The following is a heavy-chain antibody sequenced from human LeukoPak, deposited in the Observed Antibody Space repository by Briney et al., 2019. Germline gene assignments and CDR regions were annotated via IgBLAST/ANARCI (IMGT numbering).Heavy chain of an antibody. CDR3: ARVAAAGFHHNWFDP. CDR2: ISAYNGNT. D-gene: IGHD6-13*01. Sequence: ASVKVSCKASGYTFTSYYMHWVRQAPGQGLEWMGWISAYNGNTNYAQKLQGRVTMTTDTSTSTAYMELRSLRSDDTAVYYCARVAAAGFHHNWFDPWGQGTLVTVSS. V-gene: IGHV1-18*04. J-gene: IGHJ5*02. CDR1: GYTFTSYY.